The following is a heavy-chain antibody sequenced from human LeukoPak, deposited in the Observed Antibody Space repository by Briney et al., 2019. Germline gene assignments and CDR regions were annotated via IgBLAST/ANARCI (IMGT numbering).Heavy chain of an antibody. CDR2: ISSSGSTI. V-gene: IGHV3-48*03. D-gene: IGHD2-2*01. J-gene: IGHJ4*02. CDR1: GFTFSSYE. Sequence: PGGSLRLSCAASGFTFSSYEMNWVRQAPGKGLEWVSYISSSGSTIHYADSVKGRFTISRDNAKNSLYLQMNSLRAEDTAVYYCARAAGGYCSRTSCYDPFDYWGQGTLVTVSS. CDR3: ARAAGGYCSRTSCYDPFDY.